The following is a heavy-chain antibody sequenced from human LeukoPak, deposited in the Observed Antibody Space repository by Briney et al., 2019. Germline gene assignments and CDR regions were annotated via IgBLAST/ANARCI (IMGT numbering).Heavy chain of an antibody. CDR2: VSGSGGST. D-gene: IGHD6-13*01. CDR1: GFTFSSYA. J-gene: IGHJ4*02. CDR3: AKDRAYSSSWYNY. V-gene: IGHV3-23*01. Sequence: PGGSLRLSCAASGFTFSSYAMSWVRQAPGKGLEWVSAVSGSGGSTYYADSVKGRFTISRDNSKNTLYLQMNSLRAEDTAVYYCAKDRAYSSSWYNYWGQGTLVTVSS.